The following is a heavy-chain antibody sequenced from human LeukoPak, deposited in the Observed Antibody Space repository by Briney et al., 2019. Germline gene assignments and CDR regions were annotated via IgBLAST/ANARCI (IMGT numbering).Heavy chain of an antibody. CDR3: AREVTRWLQLHWFDP. CDR1: GFTFSSYW. CDR2: IKQDGSEK. D-gene: IGHD5-24*01. V-gene: IGHV3-7*01. J-gene: IGHJ5*02. Sequence: PGGSLRLSCAASGFTFSSYWMSWVRQAPGKGREGLANIKQDGSEKYYVDSVKGRFTISRDNAKNSLYLQMNSLRAEDTAVYYCAREVTRWLQLHWFDPWGQGTLVTVSS.